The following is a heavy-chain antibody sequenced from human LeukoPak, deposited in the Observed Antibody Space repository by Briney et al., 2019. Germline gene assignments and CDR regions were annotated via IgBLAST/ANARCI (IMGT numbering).Heavy chain of an antibody. D-gene: IGHD3-10*01. Sequence: NPSETLSLTCTVSGGSISTSNYYWGWIRQPPGKGLEWIGNIFYSGSTYYNPSLKSRVTISVDTSKNQFSLKLSSVTAADTAVYYCARGMVRGVTPEFDYWGQGTLVTVSS. CDR3: ARGMVRGVTPEFDY. CDR2: IFYSGST. V-gene: IGHV4-39*01. J-gene: IGHJ4*02. CDR1: GGSISTSNYY.